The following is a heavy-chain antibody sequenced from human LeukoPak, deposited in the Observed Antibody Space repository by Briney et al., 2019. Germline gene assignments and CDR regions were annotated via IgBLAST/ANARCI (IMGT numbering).Heavy chain of an antibody. CDR3: ARQTHIVVVVAAINWFDP. Sequence: SETLSHTCTVSGGSISSSSYYWGWIRQPPGKGLEWIGSIYYSGSTYYNPSLKSRVTISVDTSKNQFSLKLSSVTAADTAVYYCARQTHIVVVVAAINWFDPWGQGTLVTVSS. J-gene: IGHJ5*02. D-gene: IGHD2-15*01. V-gene: IGHV4-39*01. CDR1: GGSISSSSYY. CDR2: IYYSGST.